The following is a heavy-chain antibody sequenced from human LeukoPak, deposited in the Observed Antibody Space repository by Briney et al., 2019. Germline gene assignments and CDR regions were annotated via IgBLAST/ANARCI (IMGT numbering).Heavy chain of an antibody. J-gene: IGHJ4*02. D-gene: IGHD2-2*01. Sequence: GGSLRLSCAASGFTFSTYSMNWVRQAPGKGLEWVSSISSSSSYISNADSVKGRFTISKDNAKDSLDLQMNSRRAVDTAVYYCATERVVVPADPDDYWGQGTLVTVSS. CDR2: ISSSSSYI. CDR3: ATERVVVPADPDDY. CDR1: GFTFSTYS. V-gene: IGHV3-21*01.